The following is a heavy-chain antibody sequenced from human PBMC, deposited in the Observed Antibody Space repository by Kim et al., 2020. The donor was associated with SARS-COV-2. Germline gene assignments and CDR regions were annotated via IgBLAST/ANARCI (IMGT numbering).Heavy chain of an antibody. D-gene: IGHD4-17*01. J-gene: IGHJ5*02. CDR3: ARTHNAGGETTVTASKGYWFDP. V-gene: IGHV2-70*11. CDR2: IDWDDDK. CDR1: GFSLSTRGMC. Sequence: SGPTLVNPTQTLTLTCTFSGFSLSTRGMCVSWIRQPPGKALEWLARIDWDDDKYYRKSLKTRLTISKDTSKNQVVLTMTNMDPVDTATYFCARTHNAGGETTVTASKGYWFDPWGQGTLVTVSS.